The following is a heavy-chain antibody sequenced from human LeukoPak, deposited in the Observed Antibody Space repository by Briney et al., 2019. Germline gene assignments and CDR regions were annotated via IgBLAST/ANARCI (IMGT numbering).Heavy chain of an antibody. J-gene: IGHJ5*02. CDR1: GYSFSSFW. V-gene: IGHV5-51*01. Sequence: GESLKISCKASGYSFSSFWIAWVRQMPGKGLEWMGIIYPGDSVTRYSPSFQGQVTISADKSITTAYLQWSSLKASDTATYYCARHGYYDFWSGQNWFDPWGQGTLVTVSS. CDR2: IYPGDSVT. D-gene: IGHD3-3*01. CDR3: ARHGYYDFWSGQNWFDP.